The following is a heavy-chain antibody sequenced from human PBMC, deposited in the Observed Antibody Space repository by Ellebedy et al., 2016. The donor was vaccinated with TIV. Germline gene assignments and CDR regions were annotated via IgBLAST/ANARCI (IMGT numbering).Heavy chain of an antibody. V-gene: IGHV3-30*03. CDR1: GFAFSSYA. Sequence: GESLKISCAASGFAFSSYAMHWVRQAPGKGLKWVAVIANDESGRHYADSVKGRFTISRDNSRNTLYLQMNSLRTEDTAVYYCASLGYTSSWSSNTPSDSWGQGTLVTVSS. CDR3: ASLGYTSSWSSNTPSDS. D-gene: IGHD6-13*01. J-gene: IGHJ4*02. CDR2: IANDESGR.